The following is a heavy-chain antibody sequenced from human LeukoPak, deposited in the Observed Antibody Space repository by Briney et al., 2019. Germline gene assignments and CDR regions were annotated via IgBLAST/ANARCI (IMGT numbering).Heavy chain of an antibody. CDR3: AGGYYDSSGPHDAFDI. V-gene: IGHV4-59*01. D-gene: IGHD3-22*01. J-gene: IGHJ3*02. CDR2: IYYSGKI. CDR1: GDSIINYY. Sequence: SETLSLTCTVSGDSIINYYWHWLRQPPGKGLEWIGYIYYSGKINYNPSLDSRVTISVDTSKNQFSLKLKSVTTADTAVYYSAGGYYDSSGPHDAFDIWGQGTMVTVSS.